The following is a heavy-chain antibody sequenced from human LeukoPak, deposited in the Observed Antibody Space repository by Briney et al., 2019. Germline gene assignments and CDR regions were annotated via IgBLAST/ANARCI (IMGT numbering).Heavy chain of an antibody. J-gene: IGHJ3*01. CDR3: ARYTVVSSPGAFDL. V-gene: IGHV3-7*03. CDR1: GFTFRSFW. CDR2: IKQNGAEE. Sequence: GGSLRLSCAASGFTFRSFWMSWVRQAPGKRLEWVANIKQNGAEEYYMDSVKGRFAISRDNAKNSVSLQMNSLRVEDTAMYYCARYTVVSSPGAFDLWGRGTMVTVSS. D-gene: IGHD2-21*01.